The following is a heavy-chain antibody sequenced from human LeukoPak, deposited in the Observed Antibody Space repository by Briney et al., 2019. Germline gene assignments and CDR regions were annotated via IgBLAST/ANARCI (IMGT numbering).Heavy chain of an antibody. V-gene: IGHV3-33*01. Sequence: GGSLRLSCVVSGISFSSHGMHWVRQAPGKGLEWVAVIWYDGSNIWHADSVKGRFTISRDNSKNTLYLQMNSLRAEDTALYYCARARNDYDSNGFSLLDYWGQGTLVTVSS. D-gene: IGHD3-22*01. CDR2: IWYDGSNI. J-gene: IGHJ4*02. CDR3: ARARNDYDSNGFSLLDY. CDR1: GISFSSHG.